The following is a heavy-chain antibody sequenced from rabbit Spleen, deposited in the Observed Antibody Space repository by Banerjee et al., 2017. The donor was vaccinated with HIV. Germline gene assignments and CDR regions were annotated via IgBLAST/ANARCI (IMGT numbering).Heavy chain of an antibody. V-gene: IGHV1S40*01. J-gene: IGHJ3*01. D-gene: IGHD7-1*01. CDR1: GFDFTSTFY. CDR2: IDGNTSVNI. CDR3: ARDLTGVVGWNFAW. Sequence: QSLEESGGDLVKPGASLTLTCKASGFDFTSTFYMCWVRQAPGKGLEWIACIDGNTSVNIWYASWAKGRFTISKTSSTSVTLQMTSLTAADTATYFCARDLTGVVGWNFAWWGQGNLVHRL.